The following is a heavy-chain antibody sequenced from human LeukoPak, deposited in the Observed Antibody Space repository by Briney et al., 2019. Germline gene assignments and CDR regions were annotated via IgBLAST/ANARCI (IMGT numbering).Heavy chain of an antibody. J-gene: IGHJ4*02. CDR3: ARRRPSSWSFDY. CDR2: IYSGGST. Sequence: PGGALRLSCAASGFTVSTNYMSWIRQAPGKGLEWVSIIYSGGSTYYADSVKGRFTISRDNSKNTLYLQMNSLRAEDTAVYYCARRRPSSWSFDYRGQGTLVTVSS. V-gene: IGHV3-53*01. CDR1: GFTVSTNY. D-gene: IGHD6-13*01.